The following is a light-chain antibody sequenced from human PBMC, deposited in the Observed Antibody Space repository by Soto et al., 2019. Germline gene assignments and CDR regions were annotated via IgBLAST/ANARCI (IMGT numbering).Light chain of an antibody. V-gene: IGKV1-39*01. CDR3: QQSYNFPRT. CDR1: QDISNY. CDR2: AAS. Sequence: DIQMTQSPSSLSASVGDRVTITCQASQDISNYLNWYQMKPGEAPKLLIYAASALQSGIPSRFSGSASGTEFTLTITSLQPEDFATYYCQQSYNFPRTFGQGTKVEVK. J-gene: IGKJ1*01.